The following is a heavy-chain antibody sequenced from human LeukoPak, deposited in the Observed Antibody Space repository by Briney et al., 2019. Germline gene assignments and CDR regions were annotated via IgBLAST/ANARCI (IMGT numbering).Heavy chain of an antibody. CDR1: GYTFTGYY. CDR2: INPNSGGT. J-gene: IGHJ4*02. CDR3: ARTPGYCRGGSCYYFDY. Sequence: ASVKVSCKASGYTFTGYYMHWVRQAPGQGLEWMGWINPNSGGTNYAQKFQGWVTMTRDTSISTAYMELSRLRSDDTAVYYCARTPGYCRGGSCYYFDYWGQGTLVTVSS. V-gene: IGHV1-2*04. D-gene: IGHD2-15*01.